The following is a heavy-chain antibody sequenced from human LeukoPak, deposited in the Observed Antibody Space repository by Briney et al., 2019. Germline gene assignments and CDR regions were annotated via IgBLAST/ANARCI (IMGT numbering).Heavy chain of an antibody. D-gene: IGHD6-19*01. CDR2: ISYDGSNK. CDR1: GFTFSSYA. CDR3: ASNTPPTSGWYPGWFDP. Sequence: GGSLRLSCAASGFTFSSYAMHWVRQAPGKGLEWVAVISYDGSNKYYADSVKGRFTISRDNSKNTLYLQMNSLRAEDTAVYYCASNTPPTSGWYPGWFDPWGQGTLDTVSS. V-gene: IGHV3-30-3*01. J-gene: IGHJ5*02.